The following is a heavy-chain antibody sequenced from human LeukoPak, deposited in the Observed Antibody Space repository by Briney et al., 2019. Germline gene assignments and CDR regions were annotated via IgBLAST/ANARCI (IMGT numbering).Heavy chain of an antibody. D-gene: IGHD3-10*01. J-gene: IGHJ5*02. CDR3: AKAYYGSGTRLDP. CDR2: VSYDGTNK. V-gene: IGHV3-30*18. CDR1: GFTFSNYD. Sequence: GGSLRLSCAASGFTFSNYDMHWVRQAPGKGLEWVAVVSYDGTNKYYADSVKGRFTISRDNSKNTLYLQMNSLRAEDTAVYYCAKAYYGSGTRLDPWGQGTLVTVSS.